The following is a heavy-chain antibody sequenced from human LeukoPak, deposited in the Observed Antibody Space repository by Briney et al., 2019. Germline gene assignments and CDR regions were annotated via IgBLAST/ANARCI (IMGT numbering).Heavy chain of an antibody. J-gene: IGHJ4*02. Sequence: SETLSLTCTVSGGSISSYYWSWIRQPPGKGLEWIGYIYYSGSTYYNPSLESRVTISVDTSKNQFSLKLSSVTAADTAVYYCARAEPSYCSGGSCSYFDYWGQGTLVTVSS. CDR1: GGSISSYY. CDR2: IYYSGST. V-gene: IGHV4-59*06. D-gene: IGHD2-15*01. CDR3: ARAEPSYCSGGSCSYFDY.